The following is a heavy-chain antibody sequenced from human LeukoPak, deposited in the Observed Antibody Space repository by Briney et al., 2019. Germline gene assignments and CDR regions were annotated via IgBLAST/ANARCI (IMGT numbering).Heavy chain of an antibody. J-gene: IGHJ4*02. Sequence: PSETLSLTCTVSGGSISSSYYYWGWIRQPPGKGLEWIGSIYYSGSTNYNPSLKSRVTISVDTSRNQFSLKLSSVTAADTAVYYCARGKDYYDSSGYYWGQGTLVTVSS. CDR1: GGSISSSYYY. CDR2: IYYSGST. CDR3: ARGKDYYDSSGYY. V-gene: IGHV4-39*07. D-gene: IGHD3-22*01.